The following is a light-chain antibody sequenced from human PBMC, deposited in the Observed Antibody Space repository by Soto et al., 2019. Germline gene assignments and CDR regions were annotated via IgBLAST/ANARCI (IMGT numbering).Light chain of an antibody. CDR2: GAS. CDR3: HQYGNSPLT. V-gene: IGKV3-20*01. CDR1: QSISSDY. Sequence: EVVLTQSPDTLSLSPGERATLSCRASQSISSDYLVWYQQKPGQAPRLLIYGASSRATGIPDRFSGSGSGTDFTLTINRLEPEDFALYYCHQYGNSPLTFGGGTTVEIK. J-gene: IGKJ4*01.